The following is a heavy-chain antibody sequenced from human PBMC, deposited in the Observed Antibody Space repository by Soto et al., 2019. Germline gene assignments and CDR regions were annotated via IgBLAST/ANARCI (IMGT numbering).Heavy chain of an antibody. CDR3: AREGSSSWYYFDY. D-gene: IGHD6-13*01. Sequence: GGSLRLSCAASGFTFSSYGMHWVRQAPGKGLEWVAVIWYDGSNKYYADSVKGRFTISRDNSKNTLYLQMNSLRAEDTAVYYCAREGSSSWYYFDYWGQGTLVTVSS. V-gene: IGHV3-33*01. CDR2: IWYDGSNK. J-gene: IGHJ4*02. CDR1: GFTFSSYG.